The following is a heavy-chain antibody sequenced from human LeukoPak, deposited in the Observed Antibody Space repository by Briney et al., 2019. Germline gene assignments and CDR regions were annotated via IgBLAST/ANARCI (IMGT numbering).Heavy chain of an antibody. V-gene: IGHV4-59*01. CDR2: IYYSGST. J-gene: IGHJ4*02. CDR1: GGSIRNYY. D-gene: IGHD6-19*01. CDR3: ARENSQGNSGGWYARNYYFDY. Sequence: ASETLFLTCTVSGGSIRNYYWSWIRQPPGKGLEWIGYIYYSGSTTYSPSLKSRVTISVDTSKNQFSLKLRSVTAADTAVYYCARENSQGNSGGWYARNYYFDYWGQGTQVTVSS.